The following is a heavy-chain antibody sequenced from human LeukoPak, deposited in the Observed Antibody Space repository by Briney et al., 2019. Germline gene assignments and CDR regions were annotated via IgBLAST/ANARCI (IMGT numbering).Heavy chain of an antibody. D-gene: IGHD3-10*02. V-gene: IGHV3-48*03. J-gene: IGHJ6*04. CDR2: ISSSGRTI. CDR3: AELGITMIGGV. CDR1: GFTFSSYE. Sequence: GGSLRLSCAASGFTFSSYEMNWVRQAPGKGLEWVSYISSSGRTIYYADSVKGRFTLSRDNAKNSLYLQMNSLRAEDTAVYYCAELGITMIGGVWGKGTTVTISS.